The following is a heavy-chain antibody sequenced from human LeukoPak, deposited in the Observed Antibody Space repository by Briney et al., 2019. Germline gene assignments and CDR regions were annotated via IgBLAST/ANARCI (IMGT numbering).Heavy chain of an antibody. J-gene: IGHJ4*02. CDR2: IYYNGST. CDR1: GGSISSGGYY. D-gene: IGHD6-19*01. Sequence: PSQTLSLTCTVSGGSISSGGYYWSWIRQPPGKGLEWIGYIYYNGSTNYNPSLKSRVTISVDTSKKQFSLKLTSVTAADTAVYYCARLNSGRTLDYWGQGTLVPVSS. CDR3: ARLNSGRTLDY. V-gene: IGHV4-61*08.